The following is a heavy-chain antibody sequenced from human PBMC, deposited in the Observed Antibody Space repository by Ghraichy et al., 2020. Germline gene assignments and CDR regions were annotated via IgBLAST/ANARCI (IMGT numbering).Heavy chain of an antibody. J-gene: IGHJ6*02. CDR2: IWYDGSNK. CDR1: GFTFSSYG. D-gene: IGHD3-10*01. Sequence: GGSLRLSCAASGFTFSSYGMHWVRQAPGKGLEWVAVIWYDGSNKYYADSVKGRFTISRDNSKNTLYLQMNSLRAEDTAVYYCARFSMVPLYGMDVWGQGTTVTVSS. V-gene: IGHV3-33*01. CDR3: ARFSMVPLYGMDV.